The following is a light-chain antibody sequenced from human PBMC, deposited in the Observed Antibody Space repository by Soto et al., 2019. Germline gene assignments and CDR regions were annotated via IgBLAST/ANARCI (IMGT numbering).Light chain of an antibody. V-gene: IGKV1-5*01. CDR2: DAS. CDR1: QTISHW. CDR3: HQYNTYWT. J-gene: IGKJ1*01. Sequence: DIHLTQSPSTLSSSVGDRVTITCRASQTISHWLAWYQQKPGKAPKLLIFDASSLENGVPSRFIGSGSGTEFTLPITGLQPDDFATYYCHQYNTYWTFGKGTNVEI.